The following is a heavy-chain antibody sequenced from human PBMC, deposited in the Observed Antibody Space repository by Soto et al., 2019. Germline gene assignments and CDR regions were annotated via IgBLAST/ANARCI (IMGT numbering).Heavy chain of an antibody. CDR2: IKQDGSEK. V-gene: IGHV3-7*01. CDR1: GFTFSSYW. Sequence: GESLKISCAASGFTFSSYWMSWVRQAPGKGLEWVANIKQDGSEKYYVDSVKGRFTISRDNAKNSLYLQMNSLRAEDTAVYYCASSSDSSGPNAFDIWGQGTMVTVSS. CDR3: ASSSDSSGPNAFDI. J-gene: IGHJ3*02. D-gene: IGHD3-22*01.